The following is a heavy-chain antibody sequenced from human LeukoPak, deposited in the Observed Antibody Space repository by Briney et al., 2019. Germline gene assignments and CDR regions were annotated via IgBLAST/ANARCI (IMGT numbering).Heavy chain of an antibody. J-gene: IGHJ4*02. V-gene: IGHV3-30*18. Sequence: GRSLRLSCAASGFTFSSYGMHWVRQAPGKGLEWVAVISYDGSNKYYADSVKGRFTISRDNSKNTLYLQMNSLRAEGTAVYYCAKDLYSNPDYWGQGTLVTVSS. D-gene: IGHD6-13*01. CDR3: AKDLYSNPDY. CDR1: GFTFSSYG. CDR2: ISYDGSNK.